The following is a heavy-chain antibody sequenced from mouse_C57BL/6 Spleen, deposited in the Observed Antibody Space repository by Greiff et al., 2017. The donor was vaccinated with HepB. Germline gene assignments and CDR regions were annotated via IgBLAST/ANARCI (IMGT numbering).Heavy chain of an antibody. J-gene: IGHJ4*01. D-gene: IGHD2-5*01. CDR3: ARGGSYSTFYAMDY. Sequence: EVKVVESGPELVKPGDSVKISCKASGYSFTGYFMNWVMQSHGKSLEWIGRINPYNGDTFYNQKFKGKATLTVDKSSSTAHMELRSLTSEDSAVYYCARGGSYSTFYAMDYWGQGTSVTVSS. V-gene: IGHV1-20*01. CDR2: INPYNGDT. CDR1: GYSFTGYF.